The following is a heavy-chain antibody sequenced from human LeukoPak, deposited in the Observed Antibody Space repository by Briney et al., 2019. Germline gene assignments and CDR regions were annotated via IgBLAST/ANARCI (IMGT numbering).Heavy chain of an antibody. CDR2: ISSSSSYI. J-gene: IGHJ4*02. V-gene: IGHV3-21*01. CDR3: ARDQEWELLGTYFDY. D-gene: IGHD1-26*01. CDR1: GFTFSSYS. Sequence: PGGSLRLSCAASGFTFSSYSMNWVRQAPGKGLEWVSSISSSSSYIYYADSVKGRFTISRDNAKNSLYLQMNSLRAEDTAVYYCARDQEWELLGTYFDYWGQGTLVTVSS.